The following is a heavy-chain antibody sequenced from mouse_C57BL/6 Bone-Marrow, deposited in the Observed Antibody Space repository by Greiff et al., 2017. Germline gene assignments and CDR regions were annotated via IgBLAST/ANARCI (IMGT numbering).Heavy chain of an antibody. CDR1: GYTFTDYE. V-gene: IGHV1-15*01. CDR2: IDPETGGT. Sequence: LQLQESGAELVRPGASVTLSCKASGYTFTDYEMHWVKQTPVHGLEWIGAIDPETGGTAYNQKFKGKAILTADKSSSTAYMELRSLTSEDSAVYYCTRGDNTVVDSFDYWGQGTTLTVSS. D-gene: IGHD1-1*01. CDR3: TRGDNTVVDSFDY. J-gene: IGHJ2*01.